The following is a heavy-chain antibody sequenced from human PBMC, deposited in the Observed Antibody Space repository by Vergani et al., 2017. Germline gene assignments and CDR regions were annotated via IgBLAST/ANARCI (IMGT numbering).Heavy chain of an antibody. D-gene: IGHD2-15*01. J-gene: IGHJ3*02. CDR2: IIPILGIA. V-gene: IGHV1-69*04. CDR3: AGCSGCSCHIGAFDI. Sequence: QVQLVQSGAEVKKPGSSGKVSCKASGGTFSSYAISWVRQAPGQGREWMGRIIPILGIANYAQKFQGRVTITADKSTSTAYMELSSLRSEDTAVYYCAGCSGCSCHIGAFDIWGQGTMVTVSS. CDR1: GGTFSSYA.